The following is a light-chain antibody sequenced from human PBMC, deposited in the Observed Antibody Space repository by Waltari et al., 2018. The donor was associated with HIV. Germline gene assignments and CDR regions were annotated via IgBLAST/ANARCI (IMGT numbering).Light chain of an antibody. Sequence: QSALAQPAHVSGSLRQWIAIHFTGSTSHIAGYHYVSWYQQHAAVSPQLLIYVVSQPPSGVSDRFSGSRSGNTASLTISRLQTDDEADYFCSSYTTAGTYVVFGGGTKVSVL. CDR1: TSHIAGYHY. J-gene: IGLJ2*01. V-gene: IGLV2-14*03. CDR2: VVS. CDR3: SSYTTAGTYVV.